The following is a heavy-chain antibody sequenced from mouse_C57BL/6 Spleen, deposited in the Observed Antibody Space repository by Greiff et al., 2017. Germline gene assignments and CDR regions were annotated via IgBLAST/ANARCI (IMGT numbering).Heavy chain of an antibody. CDR1: GFSLTSYG. D-gene: IGHD3-2*02. V-gene: IGHV2-2*01. CDR3: AAAQATSYYYAMGY. J-gene: IGHJ4*01. Sequence: QVQLKESGPGLVQPSQSLSITCTVSGFSLTSYGVHWVRQSPGKGLEWLGVIWSGGSTDYNAAFISRLSISKDNSKSQVFFKMNSLQADDTAIYYCAAAQATSYYYAMGYWGQGTSVTVSS. CDR2: IWSGGST.